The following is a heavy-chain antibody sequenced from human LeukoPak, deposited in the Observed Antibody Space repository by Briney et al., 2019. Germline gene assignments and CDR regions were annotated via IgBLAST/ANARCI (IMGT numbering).Heavy chain of an antibody. Sequence: SETLSLTCTVSGYSISSSYYWGWIRQPPGKGLAWIGSIYHSGSTYYNPSLRSRVTISVDTSKNQFSLKLSSVTAADTAVYYFARASPDSSGYYAYWGQGTLVTVSS. V-gene: IGHV4-38-2*02. D-gene: IGHD3-22*01. CDR3: ARASPDSSGYYAY. J-gene: IGHJ4*02. CDR1: GYSISSSYY. CDR2: IYHSGST.